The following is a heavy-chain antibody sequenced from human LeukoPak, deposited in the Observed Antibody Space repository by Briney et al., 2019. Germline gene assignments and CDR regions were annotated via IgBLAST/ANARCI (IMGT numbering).Heavy chain of an antibody. V-gene: IGHV4-39*01. J-gene: IGHJ4*02. CDR1: GVSISSSNSY. D-gene: IGHD3/OR15-3a*01. Sequence: SETLSLTCTVSGVSISSSNSYWGWIRQPPGKGLEWIGSTYYTGNTYYNASLKSRVTISIDTSKNQISLRLTSVTATDTAVYYCARQTGSGLFILPGGQGTLVTVSS. CDR3: ARQTGSGLFILP. CDR2: TYYTGNT.